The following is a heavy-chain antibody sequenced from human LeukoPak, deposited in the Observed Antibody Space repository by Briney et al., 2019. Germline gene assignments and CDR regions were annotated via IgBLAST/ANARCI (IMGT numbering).Heavy chain of an antibody. D-gene: IGHD3-10*01. J-gene: IGHJ6*02. CDR3: ARTNYYAYYYYGMDV. CDR1: GGSISGSSYY. V-gene: IGHV4-39*01. Sequence: SETLSLTCTVSGGSISGSSYYWGWIRQPPGKGLEWIGSIYYSGSTYYNPSLKSRVTISVDTSKNQFSLKLNSVTATDTAVYYCARTNYYAYYYYGMDVWGQGTTVTVSS. CDR2: IYYSGST.